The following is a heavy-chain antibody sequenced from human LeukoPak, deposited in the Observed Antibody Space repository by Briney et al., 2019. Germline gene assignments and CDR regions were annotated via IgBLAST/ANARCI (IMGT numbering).Heavy chain of an antibody. J-gene: IGHJ6*04. Sequence: SETLSLTCTVSGGSISSGGYYWSWIRQLPGKGLEWIGYIYYSGSTNYNPSLKSRVTISVDTSKNQFSLKLSSVTAADTAVYYCARGGGGAVAGRRSYYYYGMDVWGKGTTVTVSS. D-gene: IGHD6-19*01. V-gene: IGHV4-61*08. CDR1: GGSISSGGYY. CDR2: IYYSGST. CDR3: ARGGGGAVAGRRSYYYYGMDV.